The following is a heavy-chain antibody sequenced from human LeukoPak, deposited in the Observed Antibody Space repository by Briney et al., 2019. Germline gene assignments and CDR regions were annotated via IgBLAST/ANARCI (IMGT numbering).Heavy chain of an antibody. CDR1: GYTFTGYY. V-gene: IGHV1-2*02. CDR3: ARVASFGDAYYYYYYMDV. CDR2: INPNSGGT. D-gene: IGHD3-10*01. Sequence: AASVKVSCKASGYTFTGYYMHWVRQAPGQGLEWMGWINPNSGGTNYAQKFQGRVTMTRDTSISTAYMELSRLRSDDTAVYYCARVASFGDAYYYYYYMDVWGKGTTVTISS. J-gene: IGHJ6*03.